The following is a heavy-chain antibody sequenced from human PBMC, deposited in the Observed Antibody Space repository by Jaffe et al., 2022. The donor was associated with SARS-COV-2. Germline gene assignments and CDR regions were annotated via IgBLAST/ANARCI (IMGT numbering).Heavy chain of an antibody. CDR3: ARDSSLRLGGEQDAFDI. CDR1: GYTFTGYY. Sequence: QVQLVQSGAEVKKPGASVKVSCKASGYTFTGYYMHWVRQAPGQGLEWMGWINPNSGGTNYAQKFQGWVTMTRDTSISTAYMELSRLRSDDTAVYYCARDSSLRLGGEQDAFDIWGQGTMVTVSS. J-gene: IGHJ3*02. D-gene: IGHD1-26*01. V-gene: IGHV1-2*04. CDR2: INPNSGGT.